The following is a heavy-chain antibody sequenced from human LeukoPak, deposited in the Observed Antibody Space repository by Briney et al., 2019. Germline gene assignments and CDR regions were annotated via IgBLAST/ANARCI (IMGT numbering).Heavy chain of an antibody. D-gene: IGHD5-24*01. CDR2: IYSSEFT. V-gene: IGHV4-39*01. CDR3: SRGSDDYKLGNY. Sequence: SDTLSLICAVSGGSFDNSYCWTWVRQPPGKRPEWIGTIYSSEFTYYNPSLRSRVTISADTSKNLFSLRLSSVTAADTAVYYCSRGSDDYKLGNYWGLGTLVTVSS. J-gene: IGHJ4*02. CDR1: GGSFDNSYC.